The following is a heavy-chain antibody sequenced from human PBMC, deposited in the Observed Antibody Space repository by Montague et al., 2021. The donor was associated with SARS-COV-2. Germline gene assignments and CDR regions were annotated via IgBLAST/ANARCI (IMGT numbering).Heavy chain of an antibody. CDR1: GGSFSGYY. CDR2: INHSGST. D-gene: IGHD2-2*01. V-gene: IGHV4-34*01. J-gene: IGHJ6*04. CDR3: ARGFRSVVPAVLGVAFYYYFDRGV. Sequence: SETLSLTCAVYGGSFSGYYWSWIRQPPGKGLEWIGEINHSGSTNYNPSLKSRVTISVDTSKNQFSLKLSSVTAADTAVYFCARGFRSVVPAVLGVAFYYYFDRGVGGEGTTVPCSS.